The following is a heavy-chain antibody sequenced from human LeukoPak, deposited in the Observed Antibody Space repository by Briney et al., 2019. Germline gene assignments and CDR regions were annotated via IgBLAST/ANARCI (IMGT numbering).Heavy chain of an antibody. CDR1: GYTFTSYG. CDR3: ARDGRDFWSGYQYYFDY. J-gene: IGHJ4*02. D-gene: IGHD3-3*01. CDR2: ISAYNGNT. V-gene: IGHV1-18*01. Sequence: GASVKVSCKASGYTFTSYGISWVRQAPGQGLEWMGWISAYNGNTNYAQKLQGRVTMTTDTSTSTAYMELRSLRSDDTAVYYCARDGRDFWSGYQYYFDYWGQGTLVTVPS.